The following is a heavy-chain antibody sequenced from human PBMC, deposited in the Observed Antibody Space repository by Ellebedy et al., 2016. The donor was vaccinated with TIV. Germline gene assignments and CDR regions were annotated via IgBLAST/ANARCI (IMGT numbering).Heavy chain of an antibody. Sequence: MPSETLSLTCTVSGGSISSYYWSWIRQPPGKGLEWIGYIYYSGSTNYNPSLKSRVTISVDTSKNQFSLKLSSVTAADTAVYYCARESGWELLRWFDPWGQGTLVTVSS. CDR1: GGSISSYY. CDR3: ARESGWELLRWFDP. CDR2: IYYSGST. J-gene: IGHJ5*02. D-gene: IGHD1-26*01. V-gene: IGHV4-59*01.